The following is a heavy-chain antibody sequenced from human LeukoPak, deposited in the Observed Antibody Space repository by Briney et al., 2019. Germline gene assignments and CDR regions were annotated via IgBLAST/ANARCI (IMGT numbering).Heavy chain of an antibody. V-gene: IGHV3-23*01. Sequence: GGSLRLSCAASGFTFSSYAMSWVRQAPEKGLEWVSAISGSGGSTYYADSVKGRFTISRDNSKNTLCLQMNSLRAEDTAVYYCAGSDTIGYLPREWDYWYFDRWGRGALVTVSS. CDR2: ISGSGGST. CDR1: GFTFSSYA. CDR3: AGSDTIGYLPREWDYWYFDR. J-gene: IGHJ2*01. D-gene: IGHD3-22*01.